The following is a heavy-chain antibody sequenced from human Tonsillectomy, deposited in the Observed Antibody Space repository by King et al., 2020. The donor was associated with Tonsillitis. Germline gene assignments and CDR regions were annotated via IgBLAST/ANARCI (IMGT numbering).Heavy chain of an antibody. V-gene: IGHV3-30*02. D-gene: IGHD2-2*01. J-gene: IGHJ1*01. CDR3: AKGAVPAATLVYFQH. CDR1: GFTFSSYG. CDR2: IQYDGSNK. Sequence: VQLVESGGGVVQPGGSLRLSCAASGFTFSSYGMHWVRQAPGKGLEWVAFIQYDGSNKYYADSVKGRFTISRDNSKNTLYLQMNSLRAEDTAVYYCAKGAVPAATLVYFQHWGQGTLVTVSS.